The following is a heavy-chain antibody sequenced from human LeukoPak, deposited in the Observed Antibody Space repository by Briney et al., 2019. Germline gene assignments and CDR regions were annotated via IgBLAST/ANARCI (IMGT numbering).Heavy chain of an antibody. CDR1: GFTLSNYW. CDR2: RKKDASDN. CDR3: ARWEFDGSGHYLDY. D-gene: IGHD3-22*01. J-gene: IGHJ4*02. Sequence: GGSLTLTCAASGFTLSNYWMRWLRQPPGKGLEGVANRKKDASDNYYVDSVNGRFVISRDNARNSLFLQMNSLRAEDTAVYYCARWEFDGSGHYLDYWGQGALVAVSS. V-gene: IGHV3-7*01.